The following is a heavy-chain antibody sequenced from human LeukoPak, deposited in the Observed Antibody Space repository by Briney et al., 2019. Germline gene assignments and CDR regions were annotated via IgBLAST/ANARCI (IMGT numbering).Heavy chain of an antibody. D-gene: IGHD6-6*01. V-gene: IGHV3-7*03. CDR2: IKQDGSVK. CDR1: GFTFGKYW. CDR3: ARIGYSSSSLDF. J-gene: IGHJ4*02. Sequence: PGGSLRLSCVASGFTFGKYWMSWVRQAPGKGLEWVANIKQDGSVKYYVDSVKGRFTISRDNAKNSLYLQMNSLRAEDTAVYNCARIGYSSSSLDFWGRGTLVTVSS.